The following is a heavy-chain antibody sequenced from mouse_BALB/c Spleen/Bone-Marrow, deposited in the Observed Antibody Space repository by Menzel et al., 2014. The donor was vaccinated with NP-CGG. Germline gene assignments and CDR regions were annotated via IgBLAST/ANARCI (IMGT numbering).Heavy chain of an antibody. J-gene: IGHJ3*01. CDR1: GFTFSTYA. V-gene: IGHV5-9-4*01. D-gene: IGHD1-1*01. CDR2: ISSGGSYT. CDR3: ARDGYGSSD. Sequence: EVQLQQSGGVLVKPGGSLKLSCAASGFTFSTYAMSWVRQSPEKRLEWVAEISSGGSYTYYPDTVTGRFTISRDNAKNTLYLEMSSLRSEDTATYYCARDGYGSSDWGQGTLVTVSA.